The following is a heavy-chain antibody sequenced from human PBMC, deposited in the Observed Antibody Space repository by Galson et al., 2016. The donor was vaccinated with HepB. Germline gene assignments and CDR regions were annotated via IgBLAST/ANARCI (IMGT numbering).Heavy chain of an antibody. J-gene: IGHJ2*01. D-gene: IGHD6-19*01. V-gene: IGHV6-1*01. CDR1: GDSVSSNSAA. CDR2: TYYRSKWYN. Sequence: CAISGDSVSSNSAAWNWIRQSPSRGLEWLGRTYYRSKWYNDYAVPVKSRITINPDTSKNQFSLQLNSVTPEDTAVYYCAREDYSSGWPLNWYFDLWGRGTLVSVSS. CDR3: AREDYSSGWPLNWYFDL.